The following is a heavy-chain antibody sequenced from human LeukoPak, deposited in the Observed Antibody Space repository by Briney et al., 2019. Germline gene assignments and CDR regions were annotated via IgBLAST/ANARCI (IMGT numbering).Heavy chain of an antibody. CDR1: GYTFTGYY. J-gene: IGHJ4*02. CDR3: ATGVSVVTPSFDY. V-gene: IGHV1-24*01. D-gene: IGHD4-23*01. CDR2: FDPEDGET. Sequence: ASVKVSCKASGYTFTGYYMHWVRQAPGKGLEWMGGFDPEDGETIYAQKFQGRVTMTEDTSTDTAYMELSSLRSEDTAVYYCATGVSVVTPSFDYWGQGTLVTVSS.